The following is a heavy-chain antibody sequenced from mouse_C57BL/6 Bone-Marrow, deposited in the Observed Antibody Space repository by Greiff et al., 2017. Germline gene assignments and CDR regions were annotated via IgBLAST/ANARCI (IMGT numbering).Heavy chain of an antibody. J-gene: IGHJ2*01. V-gene: IGHV7-1*01. CDR3: ARGYDLDY. CDR2: SRNKANDYTT. D-gene: IGHD2-3*01. CDR1: GFTFSDFY. Sequence: EVKLMESGGGLVQSGRSLRLSCATSGFTFSDFYMEWVRQAPGKGLEWIAASRNKANDYTTEYSASVKGRFIVSRDTFQSILYLQMNALRAEDTAIYYCARGYDLDYWGQGTTLTVSS.